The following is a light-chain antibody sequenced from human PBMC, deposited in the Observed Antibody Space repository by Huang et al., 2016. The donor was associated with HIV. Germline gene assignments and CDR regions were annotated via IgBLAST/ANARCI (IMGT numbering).Light chain of an antibody. CDR1: QSIGNS. CDR2: YAS. V-gene: IGKV6-21*02. J-gene: IGKJ2*01. Sequence: DIVLTQSPDFQSVTPKEKVTITCRASQSIGNSLHWYQQKPGQSPSLPIKYASQSISGVPSRFSGSGFGTDFTLTINSLESEDAATYYCHQSRSFPYTFGQGTRLEIK. CDR3: HQSRSFPYT.